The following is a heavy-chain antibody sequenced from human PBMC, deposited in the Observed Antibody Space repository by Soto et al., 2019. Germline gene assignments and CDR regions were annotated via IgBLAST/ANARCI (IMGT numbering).Heavy chain of an antibody. D-gene: IGHD5-12*01. V-gene: IGHV3-21*01. Sequence: EVQLVESGGGLVKPGGSLRLSCAASGFTFSSYSMNWVRQAPGKGLEWVSSISSSSSYIYYADSVKGRFTISRDNAKNSLYLQMNSLRAEDTAVYYCARDSGDGYTQFDYWGQGTLVTVSS. CDR1: GFTFSSYS. CDR2: ISSSSSYI. CDR3: ARDSGDGYTQFDY. J-gene: IGHJ4*02.